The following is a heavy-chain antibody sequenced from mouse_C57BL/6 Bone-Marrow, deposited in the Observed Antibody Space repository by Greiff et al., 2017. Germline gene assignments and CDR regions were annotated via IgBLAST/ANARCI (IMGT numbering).Heavy chain of an antibody. CDR3: TRAAYYGSSPFAY. D-gene: IGHD1-1*01. J-gene: IGHJ3*01. V-gene: IGHV5-9-1*02. CDR2: ISSGGDYI. CDR1: GFTFSSYA. Sequence: EVKLVESGAGLVKPGGSLKLSCAASGFTFSSYAMSWVRQTPEKRLEWVAYISSGGDYIYYADTVKGRFTLSRDNARNTLYLQMSSLKSEDTAMYYCTRAAYYGSSPFAYWGQGTLVTVSA.